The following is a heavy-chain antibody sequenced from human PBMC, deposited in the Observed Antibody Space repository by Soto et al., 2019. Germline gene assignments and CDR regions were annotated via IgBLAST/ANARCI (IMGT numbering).Heavy chain of an antibody. V-gene: IGHV3-23*01. J-gene: IGHJ6*02. CDR3: ARGDRGGSGSPASYYYSGLDV. CDR1: GFTFSSYA. Sequence: ASLQLSGAASGFTFSSYAMSWVRQAAGKGLEWGSSVSAGGDMTYYSDSVKGRFTISRDNSNNALFLQMNSLRIEDTALYSCARGDRGGSGSPASYYYSGLDVWGQGTTVTVSS. D-gene: IGHD3-10*01. CDR2: VSAGGDMT.